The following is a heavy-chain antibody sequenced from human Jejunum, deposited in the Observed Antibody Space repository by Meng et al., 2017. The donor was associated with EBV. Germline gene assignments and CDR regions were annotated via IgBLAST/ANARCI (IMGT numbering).Heavy chain of an antibody. J-gene: IGHJ4*02. CDR3: ARPLFDFWDGPDH. CDR2: INRDGSGI. D-gene: IGHD3-3*01. V-gene: IGHV3-74*01. Sequence: EVQLVESXXGLVQXGGSLRLSXSASGLTFSSYWMHWARQVPGKGLVWVSRINRDGSGISYADSVKGRFTISRDNAKNTLYLQMNSLRAEDTGVYYCARPLFDFWDGPDHWGQGTLVTVSS. CDR1: GLTFSSYW.